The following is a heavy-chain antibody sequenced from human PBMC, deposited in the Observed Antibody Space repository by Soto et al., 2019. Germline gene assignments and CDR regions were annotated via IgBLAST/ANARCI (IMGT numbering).Heavy chain of an antibody. V-gene: IGHV4-39*01. J-gene: IGHJ5*02. CDR1: GGSISSSIFY. CDR2: IYYSGTT. CDR3: ARLAGMSTATAERRRDT. Sequence: QLQLQESGPGLVKPSETLSLICTVSGGSISSSIFYWGWIRQPPGKGLEWIGSIYYSGTTYYTPSLRMPAPLSPNTSRNLFSLKLKSVSAAETAVDYCARLAGMSTATAERRRDTWGQGTLVTFS. D-gene: IGHD3-9*01.